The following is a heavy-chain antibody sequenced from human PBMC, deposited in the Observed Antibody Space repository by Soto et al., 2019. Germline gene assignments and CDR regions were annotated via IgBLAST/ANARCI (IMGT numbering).Heavy chain of an antibody. Sequence: GGSLRLSCAASGFTFSTYGMHWVRQAPGKGLEWVAAIWYDGIDKYYAASVKGRFTISRDNSMNTVYLQMSSLRADDTAVYYCARLSGDHSAFFSYGMDAWGQGTTVTVSS. CDR1: GFTFSTYG. J-gene: IGHJ6*02. V-gene: IGHV3-33*01. CDR2: IWYDGIDK. CDR3: ARLSGDHSAFFSYGMDA. D-gene: IGHD2-21*01.